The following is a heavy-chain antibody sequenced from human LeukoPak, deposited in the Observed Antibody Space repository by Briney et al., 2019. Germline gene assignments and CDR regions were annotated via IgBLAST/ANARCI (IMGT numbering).Heavy chain of an antibody. V-gene: IGHV3-23*01. CDR1: GFTFRSYG. D-gene: IGHD4-23*01. J-gene: IGHJ4*02. CDR3: AKDLLRWSFDY. Sequence: GGSLRLSCAASGFTFRSYGMTWVRQAPGKGLEWVSAIHGSDDNTHYADSVKGRFTISRDKSKNTLYLQMNSLRADDTAVYYCAKDLLRWSFDYWGQGTLVTVSS. CDR2: IHGSDDNT.